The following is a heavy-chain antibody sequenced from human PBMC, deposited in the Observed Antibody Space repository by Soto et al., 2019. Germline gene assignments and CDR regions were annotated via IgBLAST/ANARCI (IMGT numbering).Heavy chain of an antibody. CDR3: TTAMGTYIVGVYFDY. J-gene: IGHJ4*02. Sequence: GGSLRLSCAASGFTFSNAWMSWVRQAPGKGLEWVGRIKSKTDGGTTDYAAPVKGRFTISRDDSKNTLYLQMNSLKTEDTAVYYCTTAMGTYIVGVYFDYWGQGTLVTVSS. D-gene: IGHD1-26*01. V-gene: IGHV3-15*01. CDR2: IKSKTDGGTT. CDR1: GFTFSNAW.